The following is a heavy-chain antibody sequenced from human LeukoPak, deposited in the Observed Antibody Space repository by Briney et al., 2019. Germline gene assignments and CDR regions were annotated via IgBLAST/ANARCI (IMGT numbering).Heavy chain of an antibody. Sequence: SETLSLTCTVSGGSISTYYWSWIRQPPGKGLEWIGYIYHSGSTNYNPSLKSRVTISVDTSQNQFSLNLSSVTAADTAVYYCARGSSAKPKFDYWGQGTLVTVSS. CDR2: IYHSGST. CDR3: ARGSSAKPKFDY. J-gene: IGHJ4*02. D-gene: IGHD3-10*01. CDR1: GGSISTYY. V-gene: IGHV4-59*12.